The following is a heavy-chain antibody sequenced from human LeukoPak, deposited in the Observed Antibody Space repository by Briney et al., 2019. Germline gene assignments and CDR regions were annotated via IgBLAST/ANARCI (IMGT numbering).Heavy chain of an antibody. V-gene: IGHV3-74*03. J-gene: IGHJ3*02. D-gene: IGHD1-26*01. CDR2: INSDGRST. CDR1: GPTFRSYW. CDR3: ASSGTYEVALDI. Sequence: GGSLRLSCAASGPTFRSYWMHWVRQASGKGLVWVSRINSDGRSTTYADSVKGRFSVSRDNGKRTVYLQMNSLRPEDTAVYYCASSGTYEVALDIWGQGTMVTVSS.